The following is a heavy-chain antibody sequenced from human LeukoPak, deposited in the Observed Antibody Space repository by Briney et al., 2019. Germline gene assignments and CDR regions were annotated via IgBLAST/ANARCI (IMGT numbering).Heavy chain of an antibody. J-gene: IGHJ4*02. Sequence: SETLSLTCTVSGDSLSSFYWSWIRQPAGKGLEWIGRIYPGGNTDYNPSLKSRVTVSVDTSKNQFSLKLSSVTAADTAVYYCARYCSSTSCILRGFDYWGQGTLVTVSS. V-gene: IGHV4-4*07. CDR3: ARYCSSTSCILRGFDY. CDR2: IYPGGNT. D-gene: IGHD2-2*01. CDR1: GDSLSSFY.